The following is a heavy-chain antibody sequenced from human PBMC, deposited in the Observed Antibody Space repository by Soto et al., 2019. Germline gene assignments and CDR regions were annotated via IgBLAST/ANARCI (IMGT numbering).Heavy chain of an antibody. J-gene: IGHJ3*02. CDR2: IIPIFGTA. CDR1: GGTFSSYA. D-gene: IGHD6-6*01. CDR3: ARPGIAARRDAFDI. V-gene: IGHV1-69*13. Sequence: SVKVSCKASGGTFSSYAISWVRQAPGQGLEWMGGIIPIFGTANYAQKFQGRVTITADESTSTAYMELSSLRSEDTAVYYCARPGIAARRDAFDIWGQGTMVIVS.